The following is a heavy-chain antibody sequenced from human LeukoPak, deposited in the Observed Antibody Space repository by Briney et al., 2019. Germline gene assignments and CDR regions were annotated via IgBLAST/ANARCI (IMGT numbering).Heavy chain of an antibody. V-gene: IGHV1-18*01. CDR3: ARADSLGNYYDV. CDR2: ISAYNGNT. CDR1: GYTFTSYG. J-gene: IGHJ4*02. D-gene: IGHD3-10*01. Sequence: ASVKVSCKASGYTFTSYGISWVRQAPGQGLEWMGWISAYNGNTNYAQKLQGRVTMTTDTSTSTAYMELRSLRSDDTAVYFCARADSLGNYYDVWGQETLVTVSS.